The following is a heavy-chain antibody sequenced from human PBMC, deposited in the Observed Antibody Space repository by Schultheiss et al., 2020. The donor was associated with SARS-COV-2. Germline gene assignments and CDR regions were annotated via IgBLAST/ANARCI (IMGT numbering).Heavy chain of an antibody. CDR1: GYTFTGYY. V-gene: IGHV1-2*02. CDR2: INPNSGGT. D-gene: IGHD2-2*02. J-gene: IGHJ6*02. Sequence: APVKVSCKASGYTFTGYYMHWVRQAPGQGLEWMGWINPNSGGTNYAQKFQGRVTMTRDTSISTAYMELSRLRSDDTAVYYCARDPIVVVPAAIRKYYYYYGMDVWGQGTTVTVSS. CDR3: ARDPIVVVPAAIRKYYYYYGMDV.